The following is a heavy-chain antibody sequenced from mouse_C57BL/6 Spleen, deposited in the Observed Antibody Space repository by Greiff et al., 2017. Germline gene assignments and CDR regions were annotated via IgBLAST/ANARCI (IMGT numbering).Heavy chain of an antibody. D-gene: IGHD1-1*01. J-gene: IGHJ3*01. V-gene: IGHV5-17*01. Sequence: EVMLVESGGGLVKPGGSLKLSCAASGFTFSDYGMHWVRQAPEKGLEWVAYISSGSSTIYYAATVKGRFTISRDNAKNTLFLQMTSLRSEDTAMYYCARGDYYGSSSWFAYWGQGTLVTVS. CDR3: ARGDYYGSSSWFAY. CDR2: ISSGSSTI. CDR1: GFTFSDYG.